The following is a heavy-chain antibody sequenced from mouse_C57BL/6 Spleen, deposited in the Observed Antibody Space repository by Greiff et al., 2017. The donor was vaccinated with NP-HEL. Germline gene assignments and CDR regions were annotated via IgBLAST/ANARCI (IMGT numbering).Heavy chain of an antibody. CDR1: GYTFTSYW. Sequence: QVHVKQPGAELVKPGASVKMSCKASGYTFTSYWITWVKQRPGQGLEWIGDIYPGSGSTNYNEKFKSKATLTVDTSSSTAYMQLSSLTSEDSAVYYCARRRDVWFAYWGQGTLVTVSA. CDR3: ARRRDVWFAY. CDR2: IYPGSGST. J-gene: IGHJ3*01. V-gene: IGHV1-55*01. D-gene: IGHD3-3*01.